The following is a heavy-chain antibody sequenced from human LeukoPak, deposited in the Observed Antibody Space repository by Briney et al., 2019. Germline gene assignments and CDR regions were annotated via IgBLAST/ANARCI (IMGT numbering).Heavy chain of an antibody. D-gene: IGHD6-6*01. CDR1: GGSFSGYY. Sequence: SETLSLTCAVYGGSFSGYYWSWIRQPPGKGLEWIGEINHSGSTNYNPSLKSRVTISVVTSKNQFSLKLSSVTAADTAVYYCARLPEKTYSSSSGEDYWGQGTLVTVSS. V-gene: IGHV4-34*01. J-gene: IGHJ4*02. CDR3: ARLPEKTYSSSSGEDY. CDR2: INHSGST.